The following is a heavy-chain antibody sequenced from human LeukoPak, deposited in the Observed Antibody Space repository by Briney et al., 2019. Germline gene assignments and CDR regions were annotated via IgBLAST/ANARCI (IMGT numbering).Heavy chain of an antibody. CDR2: ISISGSTK. CDR3: ARVPWVVATIKGNYFDY. Sequence: GGSLRLSCAASGFAFSSYEMNWVRQAPGKGLEWVSYISISGSTKYYADSVKGRFTISRDNPKNSLYLQMNSLRAEETAVYYCARVPWVVATIKGNYFDYWGQGTLVTVSS. CDR1: GFAFSSYE. D-gene: IGHD5-12*01. J-gene: IGHJ4*02. V-gene: IGHV3-48*03.